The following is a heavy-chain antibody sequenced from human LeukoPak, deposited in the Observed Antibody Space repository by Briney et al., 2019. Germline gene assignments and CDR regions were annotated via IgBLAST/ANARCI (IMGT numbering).Heavy chain of an antibody. D-gene: IGHD4-17*01. CDR1: GGSISSSSYY. CDR2: IYYSGST. J-gene: IGHJ6*03. V-gene: IGHV4-39*07. Sequence: SETLSPTRTVSGGSISSSSYYWGWIRQPPGKGLEWIGRIYYSGSTNYNPSLKSRVTISVDTSKNQFSLKLSSVTAADTAVYYCARAVTITSYYYYMDVWGKGTTVTVSS. CDR3: ARAVTITSYYYYMDV.